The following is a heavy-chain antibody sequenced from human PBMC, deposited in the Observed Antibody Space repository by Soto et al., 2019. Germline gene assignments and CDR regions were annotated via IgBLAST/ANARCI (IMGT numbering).Heavy chain of an antibody. CDR1: GYTFTTYG. CDR3: ARGPTDYFDNSGNYFLGN. V-gene: IGHV1-18*01. CDR2: ISTYKGNT. Sequence: QVPLVQSGAEVKKPGASVKVSCKASGYTFTTYGMSWVRQAPGQGLDWMGWISTYKGNTKYAERLQGRVTMTTDTPTGTAYMELRSLRPDDTAVYYCARGPTDYFDNSGNYFLGNWGQGALVSVSS. J-gene: IGHJ4*02. D-gene: IGHD3-22*01.